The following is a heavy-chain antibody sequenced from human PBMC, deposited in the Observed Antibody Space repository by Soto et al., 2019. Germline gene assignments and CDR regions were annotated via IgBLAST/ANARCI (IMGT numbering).Heavy chain of an antibody. CDR1: GYTFTGYY. CDR3: ARHIVVVPAAIRRDLYFDH. V-gene: IGHV1-2*02. J-gene: IGHJ4*02. D-gene: IGHD2-2*01. Sequence: QVQLVQSGAEVKKPGASVKVSCKASGYTFTGYYMHWVRQAPGQGLEWMGWINPNSGGTNYAQKFQGRVPMARDTSTRTASMELRRLRSDDTAVYYCARHIVVVPAAIRRDLYFDHWGQGTMVIVSS. CDR2: INPNSGGT.